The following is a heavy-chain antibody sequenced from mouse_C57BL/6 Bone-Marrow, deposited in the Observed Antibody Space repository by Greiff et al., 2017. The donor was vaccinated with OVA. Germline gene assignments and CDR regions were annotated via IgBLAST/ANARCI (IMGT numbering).Heavy chain of an antibody. V-gene: IGHV1-9*01. CDR2: ILPGSGST. CDR3: ARRRLRRRAWFAY. D-gene: IGHD2-2*01. CDR1: GYTFTGYW. Sequence: VQLQQSGAELMKPGASVKLSCKATGYTFTGYWIEWVKQRPGHGLEWIGEILPGSGSTNYNGKFKGKATFTADTSSNTAYMQLSSLTTEDSAIYYCARRRLRRRAWFAYWGQGTLVTVSA. J-gene: IGHJ3*01.